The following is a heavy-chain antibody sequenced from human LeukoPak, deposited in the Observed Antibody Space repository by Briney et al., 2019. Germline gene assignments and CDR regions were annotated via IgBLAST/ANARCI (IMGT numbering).Heavy chain of an antibody. D-gene: IGHD4-17*01. Sequence: GGSLRLSCAASGFTFTSYSMNWVRQAPGRGLEWVSSINSSSTYIYYADSVKGRFAISRDNSKNSLYLQMNSLRAEDTAVYYCARDPGAVTTPSKWFDPWGQGTLVTVSS. CDR3: ARDPGAVTTPSKWFDP. CDR1: GFTFTSYS. J-gene: IGHJ5*02. CDR2: INSSSTYI. V-gene: IGHV3-21*01.